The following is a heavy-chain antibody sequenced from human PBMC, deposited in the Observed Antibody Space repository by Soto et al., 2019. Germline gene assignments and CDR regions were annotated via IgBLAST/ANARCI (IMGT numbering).Heavy chain of an antibody. CDR3: ARDGDTAMLTFDY. D-gene: IGHD5-18*01. CDR2: IIPIFGTA. V-gene: IGHV1-69*01. CDR1: GGTFSSYA. Sequence: QVQLVQSGAEVKKPGSSVKVSCKASGGTFSSYAISWVRQAPGQGLEWMGGIIPIFGTADYAQKCQGRVTITADESTGTAYMELSSLRSEDTAVYYCARDGDTAMLTFDYWGQGTLVNVSS. J-gene: IGHJ4*02.